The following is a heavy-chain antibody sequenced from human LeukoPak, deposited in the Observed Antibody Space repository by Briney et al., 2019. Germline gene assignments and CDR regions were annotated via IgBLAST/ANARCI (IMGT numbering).Heavy chain of an antibody. CDR2: ISSSGSTI. J-gene: IGHJ4*02. Sequence: VSYISSSGSTIYYADSVKGRFTISRDNAKNSLYLQMNSLRAEDTAVYYCARDEQWLAHLDYWGQGTLVTVSS. V-gene: IGHV3-11*04. CDR3: ARDEQWLAHLDY. D-gene: IGHD6-19*01.